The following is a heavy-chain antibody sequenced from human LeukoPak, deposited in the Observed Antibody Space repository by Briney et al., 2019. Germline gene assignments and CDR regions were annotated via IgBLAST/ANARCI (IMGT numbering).Heavy chain of an antibody. CDR1: GFTFSSYA. J-gene: IGHJ3*02. Sequence: SGGSLRLSCAASGFTFSSYAMSWVRQAPGKGLEWVSAISGSGGSTYYADSVKGRFTISRDNSKNSLYLQMNSLRAEDTAVYYCARVDTMIVADLDAFDIWGQGTMVTVSS. V-gene: IGHV3-23*01. CDR3: ARVDTMIVADLDAFDI. D-gene: IGHD3-22*01. CDR2: ISGSGGST.